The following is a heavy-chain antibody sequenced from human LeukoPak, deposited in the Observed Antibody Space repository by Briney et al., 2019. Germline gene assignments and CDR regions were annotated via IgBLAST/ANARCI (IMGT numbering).Heavy chain of an antibody. CDR2: VYATGTT. CDR1: SGSITGYY. D-gene: IGHD5-24*01. J-gene: IGHJ4*02. CDR3: ARERRDGYKVYFDY. V-gene: IGHV4-59*01. Sequence: SETLSLTCTVSSGSITGYYWSWIRQPPGKGLEWIGYVYATGTTNYNPSLKTRATISIDTSKNQLSLTLTSVTAADTAVYYCARERRDGYKVYFDYWGQGTLVTVSS.